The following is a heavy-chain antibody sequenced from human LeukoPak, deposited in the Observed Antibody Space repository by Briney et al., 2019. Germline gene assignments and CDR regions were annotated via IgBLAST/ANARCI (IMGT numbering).Heavy chain of an antibody. CDR1: VGTFISYA. CDR2: IIPIFGAA. Sequence: SVRVSCTASVGTFISYAISWVRQAPGQGVEWRGGIIPIFGAANYTQKFQGRDTITADKSTSTAYMELSSLRSEDTAVYYRARGGDYYYDSSGYYYPYYWGQGTLVTVSS. J-gene: IGHJ4*02. D-gene: IGHD3-22*01. V-gene: IGHV1-69*06. CDR3: ARGGDYYYDSSGYYYPYY.